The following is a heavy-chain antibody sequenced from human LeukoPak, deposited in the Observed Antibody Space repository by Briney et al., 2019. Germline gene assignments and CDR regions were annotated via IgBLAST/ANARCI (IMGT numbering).Heavy chain of an antibody. CDR1: GGSISSYY. CDR3: ARHTPTALAVGYYYGMDV. V-gene: IGHV4-59*08. J-gene: IGHJ6*02. CDR2: IYYSGST. Sequence: NPSETLSLTCTVSGGSISSYYWSWIRQPPGKGLEWIGYIYYSGSTNYNPSLKSRVTISVDTSKNQFSLKLSSVTAADTAVYYCARHTPTALAVGYYYGMDVWGQGTTVTVSS. D-gene: IGHD3-16*01.